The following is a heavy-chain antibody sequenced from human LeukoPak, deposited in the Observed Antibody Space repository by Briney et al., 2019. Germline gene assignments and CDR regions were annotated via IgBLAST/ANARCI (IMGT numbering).Heavy chain of an antibody. CDR3: ARAGYYGSGSYPRLSYYGMDV. CDR1: GFTFSSYA. D-gene: IGHD3-10*01. Sequence: PGRSLRLSCAASGFTFSSYATHWVRQAPGKGLEWVAVISYDGSNKYYADSVKGRFTISRDNSKNTLYLQMNSLRAEDTAVYYCARAGYYGSGSYPRLSYYGMDVWGQGTTVTVSS. CDR2: ISYDGSNK. J-gene: IGHJ6*02. V-gene: IGHV3-30-3*01.